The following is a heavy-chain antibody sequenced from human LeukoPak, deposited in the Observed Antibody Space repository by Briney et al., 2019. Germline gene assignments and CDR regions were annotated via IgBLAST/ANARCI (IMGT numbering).Heavy chain of an antibody. Sequence: SETLSLTCTVSGASISTYYWNWIRQPPGKGLEWIGEINHSGSTDYNPSLKSRVTISVDTSKNQFSLKLSSVTAADTAVYYCARLDSSGWYVKYWGQGTLVTVSS. CDR1: GASISTYY. CDR2: INHSGST. CDR3: ARLDSSGWYVKY. D-gene: IGHD6-19*01. V-gene: IGHV4-34*01. J-gene: IGHJ4*02.